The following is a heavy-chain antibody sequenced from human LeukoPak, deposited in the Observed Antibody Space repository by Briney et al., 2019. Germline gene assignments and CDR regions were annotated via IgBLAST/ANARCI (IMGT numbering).Heavy chain of an antibody. V-gene: IGHV4-34*01. CDR1: GGSFSGYY. CDR3: ARGKPAAENDDYYYGMDV. CDR2: INHSGST. D-gene: IGHD2-2*01. Sequence: PSETLSLTCAVYGGSFSGYYWSWIRQPPGKGLEWIGEINHSGSTNYNPSLKSRVTISVYTSKNQFSLKLSSVTAADTAVYYCARGKPAAENDDYYYGMDVWGQGTTVTVSS. J-gene: IGHJ6*02.